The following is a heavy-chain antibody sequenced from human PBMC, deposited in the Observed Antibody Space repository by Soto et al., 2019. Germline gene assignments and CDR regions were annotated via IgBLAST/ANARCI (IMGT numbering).Heavy chain of an antibody. CDR1: GYTFTSYG. D-gene: IGHD3-9*01. CDR3: ARGFLTGGYYYYGMDV. J-gene: IGHJ6*02. V-gene: IGHV1-18*04. Sequence: GASVKVSCKASGYTFTSYGISWVRQAPGQGLEWMGWISAYNGNTNYAQKLQGRVTMTADTSTSTAYMELRSLRSDDTAVYYCARGFLTGGYYYYGMDVWGQGTTVTVSS. CDR2: ISAYNGNT.